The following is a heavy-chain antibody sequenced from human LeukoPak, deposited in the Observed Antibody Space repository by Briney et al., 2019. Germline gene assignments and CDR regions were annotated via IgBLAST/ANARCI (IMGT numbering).Heavy chain of an antibody. CDR2: ISSSSSYI. CDR1: GFTFSSYS. V-gene: IGHV3-21*01. J-gene: IGHJ4*02. D-gene: IGHD2-21*01. CDR3: ARGGNCWFHHFDY. Sequence: PGGSLRLSCAASGFTFSSYSMNWVRQAPGKGLEWVSSISSSSSYIYYADSVKGRFTISRDNAKNSLYLQMNSLRAEDTAVYYCARGGNCWFHHFDYWGQGTLVTVSS.